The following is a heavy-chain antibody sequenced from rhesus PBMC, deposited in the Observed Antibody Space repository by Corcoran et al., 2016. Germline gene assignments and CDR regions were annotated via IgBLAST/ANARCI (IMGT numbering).Heavy chain of an antibody. V-gene: IGHV1-111*02. CDR3: ATGYSSGWYYFDY. D-gene: IGHD6-31*01. Sequence: EVQLLQSGAEVKKPGASGKISCKAPGYTFTDYYLHWVRKSPGKGREWMGRVDPEDGEAIHAQKFQDRVTITADTSTDTAYMELSSLRSEDTAVYYCATGYSSGWYYFDYWGQGVLVTVSS. CDR1: GYTFTDYY. CDR2: VDPEDGEA. J-gene: IGHJ4*01.